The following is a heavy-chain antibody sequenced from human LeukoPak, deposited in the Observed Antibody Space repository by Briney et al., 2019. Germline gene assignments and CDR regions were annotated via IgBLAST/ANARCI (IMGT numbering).Heavy chain of an antibody. CDR2: IYYSGST. J-gene: IGHJ5*02. V-gene: IGHV4-59*01. CDR3: AGIQLERRWFDP. Sequence: SETLSLTCTVSGGSISSYYWSWIRQPPGKGLEWIGYIYYSGSTNYNPSLKSRVTISVDTSKNRFSLKLSSVTAADTAVYYCAGIQLERRWFDPWGQGTLVTVSS. D-gene: IGHD1-1*01. CDR1: GGSISSYY.